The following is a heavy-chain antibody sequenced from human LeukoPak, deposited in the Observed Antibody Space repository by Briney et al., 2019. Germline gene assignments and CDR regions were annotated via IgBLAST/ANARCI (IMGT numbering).Heavy chain of an antibody. CDR1: GFTVSSNY. J-gene: IGHJ3*02. V-gene: IGHV3-53*01. CDR2: IYSGGST. Sequence: HAGGSLRLSCAASGFTVSSNYMSWVRQAPGKGLEWVSVIYSGGSTYYADSVKGRFTISRDNSKNTLYLQMNSLRAEDTAVYYCARDSISHMVRRDAFDIWGQGTMVTVSS. D-gene: IGHD3-10*01. CDR3: ARDSISHMVRRDAFDI.